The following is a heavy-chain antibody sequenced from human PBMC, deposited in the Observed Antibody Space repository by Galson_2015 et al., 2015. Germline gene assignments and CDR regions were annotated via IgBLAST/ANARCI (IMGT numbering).Heavy chain of an antibody. CDR1: GFSFSTYG. D-gene: IGHD6-19*01. J-gene: IGHJ2*01. V-gene: IGHV3-33*01. Sequence: SLRLSCAASGFSFSTYGMHWVRQAPGKGLEWVAVIWYDGNNKYYADSVKGRFTISRDNSKNTLYLQMNSLRAEDTAVYYCARPLYSSGWDWYFGLWGRGTLVTVSS. CDR2: IWYDGNNK. CDR3: ARPLYSSGWDWYFGL.